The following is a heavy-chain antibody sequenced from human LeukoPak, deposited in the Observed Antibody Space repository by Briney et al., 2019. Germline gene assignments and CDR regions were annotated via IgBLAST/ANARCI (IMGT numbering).Heavy chain of an antibody. D-gene: IGHD1-26*01. CDR2: ISSSSSYT. J-gene: IGHJ3*02. Sequence: GGSLRLSCAASGFTFSDYHMTWIRQAPGKGLEWVSYISSSSSYTNYADSVKGRFTISRDNAKNSLYLQMNSLRAEDTAVYYCASTLGSGSSYAFDIWGQGTMVTVSS. CDR1: GFTFSDYH. CDR3: ASTLGSGSSYAFDI. V-gene: IGHV3-11*03.